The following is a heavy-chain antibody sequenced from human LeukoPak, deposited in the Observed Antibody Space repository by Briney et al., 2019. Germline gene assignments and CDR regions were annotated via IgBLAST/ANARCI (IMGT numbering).Heavy chain of an antibody. Sequence: SETLSLTCTVSGGSISSSSYYWGWIRQPPGKGLEWIGTSYYSGSPYYNPSLKSRVTISVDTSKNQFSLKLSSVTAADTAVYYCARSYASSMGTMDVWGQGTTVTVSS. CDR2: SYYSGSP. CDR1: GGSISSSSYY. J-gene: IGHJ6*02. V-gene: IGHV4-39*01. CDR3: ARSYASSMGTMDV. D-gene: IGHD2/OR15-2a*01.